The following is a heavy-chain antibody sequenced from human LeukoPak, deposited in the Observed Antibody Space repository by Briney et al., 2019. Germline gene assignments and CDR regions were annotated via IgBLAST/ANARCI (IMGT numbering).Heavy chain of an antibody. CDR2: IRYDGSNK. CDR1: GFTFSSYG. V-gene: IGHV3-30*02. Sequence: PGGSLRLSCAASGFTFSSYGMHWVRQAPGKGLEWMAFIRYDGSNKYYADSVKGRFTISRDNSKNTLYLQMNSLRAEDTAVYYCAKRTLFSYYMDVWGKGTTVTISS. J-gene: IGHJ6*03. CDR3: AKRTLFSYYMDV.